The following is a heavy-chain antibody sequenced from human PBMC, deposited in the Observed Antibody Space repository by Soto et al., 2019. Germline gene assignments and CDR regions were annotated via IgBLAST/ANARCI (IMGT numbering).Heavy chain of an antibody. D-gene: IGHD3-22*01. CDR2: IYYSGST. CDR1: GGSISSGGYY. CDR3: ARYYDSSGCIDY. Sequence: SETVSLTCTVSGGSISSGGYYWSWIRQHPGKGLEWIGYIYYSGSTYYNPSLKSRVTISVDTSKNQFSLKLSSVTAADTAVYYCARYYDSSGCIDYWGQGTLVTVSS. V-gene: IGHV4-31*03. J-gene: IGHJ4*02.